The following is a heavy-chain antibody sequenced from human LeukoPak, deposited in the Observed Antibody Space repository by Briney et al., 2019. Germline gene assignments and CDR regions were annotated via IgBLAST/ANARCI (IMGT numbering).Heavy chain of an antibody. CDR1: GGSISSGSYY. D-gene: IGHD3-22*01. CDR3: ASRYYDSSGYYYSYYYYMDV. V-gene: IGHV4-61*02. J-gene: IGHJ6*03. CDR2: IYTSGST. Sequence: PSETLSLTCTVSGGSISSGSYYWSWIRQPAGKGLEWIGRIYTSGSTNYNPSLKSRVTISVDTSKNQFSLKLSSVAAADTAVYYCASRYYDSSGYYYSYYYYMDVWGKGTTVTVSS.